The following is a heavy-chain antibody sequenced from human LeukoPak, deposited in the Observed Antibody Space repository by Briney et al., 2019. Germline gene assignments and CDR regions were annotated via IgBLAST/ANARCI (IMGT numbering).Heavy chain of an antibody. Sequence: SETLSLTCTVSGGSISSYYWSWIRQPPGKGLEWIGYIYYSGSTNYNPSLKSRVTISVDTSKNQFSLKLSSVTAADTAVYYCARGFGQQLVPHFDYWGQGTLVTVSS. D-gene: IGHD6-13*01. CDR1: GGSISSYY. J-gene: IGHJ4*02. CDR2: IYYSGST. V-gene: IGHV4-59*01. CDR3: ARGFGQQLVPHFDY.